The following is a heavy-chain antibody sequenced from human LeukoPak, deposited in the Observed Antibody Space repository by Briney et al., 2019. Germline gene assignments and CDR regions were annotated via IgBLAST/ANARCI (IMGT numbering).Heavy chain of an antibody. Sequence: EAGGSLRLSCAASGFTFSSYAMHWVRQAPGKGLEWVAVISYDGSNKYYADSVKGRFTISRDNAKNSLSLQMNSLRAEDTAMYYCARRVGKYSGWYTYWGQGTLVTVSS. CDR1: GFTFSSYA. J-gene: IGHJ4*02. D-gene: IGHD6-19*01. CDR3: ARRVGKYSGWYTY. V-gene: IGHV3-30-3*01. CDR2: ISYDGSNK.